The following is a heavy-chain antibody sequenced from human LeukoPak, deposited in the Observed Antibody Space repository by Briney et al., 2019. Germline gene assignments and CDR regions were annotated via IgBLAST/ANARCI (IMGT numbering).Heavy chain of an antibody. CDR2: IIAYNGNT. Sequence: MGCIIAYNGNTNYAQKLQGRVTMTTDTSTSTAYMELRSLRSDDTAVYYCARGLWLQDAFDIWGQGTMVTVSS. CDR3: ARGLWLQDAFDI. V-gene: IGHV1-18*01. D-gene: IGHD5-24*01. J-gene: IGHJ3*02.